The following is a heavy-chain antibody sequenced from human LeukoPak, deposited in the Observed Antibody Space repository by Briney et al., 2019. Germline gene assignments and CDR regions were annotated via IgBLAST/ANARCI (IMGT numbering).Heavy chain of an antibody. Sequence: SETLSLTCTVSGGSISSYYWSCIRQPPGKGLEWIGYVYYSGRTNYNPSLKSRVTISVDTSKNQFSLKLSSVTAADTAVYYCARTFSESYYYYGMDVWGQGTTVTVSS. CDR1: GGSISSYY. CDR2: VYYSGRT. CDR3: ARTFSESYYYYGMDV. D-gene: IGHD1-26*01. V-gene: IGHV4-59*01. J-gene: IGHJ6*02.